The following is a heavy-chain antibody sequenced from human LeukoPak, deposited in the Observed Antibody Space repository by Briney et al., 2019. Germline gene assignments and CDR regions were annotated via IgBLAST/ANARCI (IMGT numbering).Heavy chain of an antibody. Sequence: GGSLRLSCAASGFTFSSYGMHWVRQAPGKGLEWVSYISSSSSTIYYADSVKGRFTISRDNAKNSLYLQMNSLRAEDTAVYYCAREYYYDSSGYSMWDYWGQGTLVTVSS. V-gene: IGHV3-48*01. CDR3: AREYYYDSSGYSMWDY. CDR1: GFTFSSYG. D-gene: IGHD3-22*01. CDR2: ISSSSSTI. J-gene: IGHJ4*02.